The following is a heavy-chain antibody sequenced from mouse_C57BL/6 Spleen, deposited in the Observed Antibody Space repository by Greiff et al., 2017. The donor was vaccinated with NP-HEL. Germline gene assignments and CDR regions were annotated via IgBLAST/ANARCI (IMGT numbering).Heavy chain of an antibody. CDR1: GYSFTDYN. V-gene: IGHV1-39*01. D-gene: IGHD2-1*01. J-gene: IGHJ4*01. Sequence: EVQLQQSGPELVKPGASVKISCKASGYSFTDYNMNWVKQSNGKSLEWIGVINPNYGTTSYNQKFKGKATLTVDQSSSTAYMQLNSLPSEDSAVYYCARAIYYGNYEGAMDYWGQGTSVTVSS. CDR3: ARAIYYGNYEGAMDY. CDR2: INPNYGTT.